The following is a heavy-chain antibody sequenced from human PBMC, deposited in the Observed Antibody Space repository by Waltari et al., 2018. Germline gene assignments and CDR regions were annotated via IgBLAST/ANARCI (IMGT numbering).Heavy chain of an antibody. D-gene: IGHD4-17*01. V-gene: IGHV2-5*01. Sequence: QITLKESGPTLVKPTQTLTLTCTFSGFSPSTSGAGVGWIRQPPGKALEWLALIYWNDDKRYSPSLKSRLTITKDTSKNQVVLTMTNMDPVDTATYYCAHNDYGDYYFDYWGQGTLVTVSS. CDR2: IYWNDDK. J-gene: IGHJ4*02. CDR3: AHNDYGDYYFDY. CDR1: GFSPSTSGAG.